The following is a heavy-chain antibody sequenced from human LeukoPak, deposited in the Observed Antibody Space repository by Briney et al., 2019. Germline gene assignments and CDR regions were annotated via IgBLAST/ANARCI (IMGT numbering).Heavy chain of an antibody. D-gene: IGHD6-13*01. CDR1: GGTFSSHA. Sequence: SVKVSCKASGGTFSSHAISWVRQAPGQGLEWMGGIIPIFGTANYAQKFQGRVTITADESTSTAYMELSSLRSEDTAVYYCARDSLGAPPLAAAADYNWFDPWGQGTLVTVSS. CDR3: ARDSLGAPPLAAAADYNWFDP. CDR2: IIPIFGTA. J-gene: IGHJ5*02. V-gene: IGHV1-69*13.